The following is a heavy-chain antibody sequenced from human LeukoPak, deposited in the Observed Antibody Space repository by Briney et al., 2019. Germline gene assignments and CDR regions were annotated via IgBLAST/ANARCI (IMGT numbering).Heavy chain of an antibody. Sequence: GRSLRLSCAASGFTFRHYGMHWVRQAPGKGLEWVAVISYDGSNKYYADSVKGRFTISRDNSKNTLYLQMNSLRAEDTAVYYCARDKTGYYYDSSGYFDYWGQGTLVTVSS. CDR2: ISYDGSNK. CDR3: ARDKTGYYYDSSGYFDY. D-gene: IGHD3-22*01. CDR1: GFTFRHYG. V-gene: IGHV3-30*03. J-gene: IGHJ4*02.